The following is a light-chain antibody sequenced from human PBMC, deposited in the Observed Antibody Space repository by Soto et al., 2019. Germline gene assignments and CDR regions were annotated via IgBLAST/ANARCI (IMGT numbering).Light chain of an antibody. J-gene: IGKJ1*01. Sequence: DIQMTQSPSTLSASVGDRVTITCRASQSISSWLAWYQQKPGKAPKLLIYKAFSLESVVPSRFSGSASGTEFTLTISSRQPDDFATYYCQRYSSYPRTFGQRTKVEIK. CDR1: QSISSW. CDR2: KAF. V-gene: IGKV1-5*03. CDR3: QRYSSYPRT.